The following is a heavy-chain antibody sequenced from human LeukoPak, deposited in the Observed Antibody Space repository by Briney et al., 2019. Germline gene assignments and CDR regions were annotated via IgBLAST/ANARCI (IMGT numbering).Heavy chain of an antibody. D-gene: IGHD5-12*01. CDR3: ASSRGYDVGGYFDY. Sequence: ASVKVSCKASGYTFTGYYLQWVRQAPGLGLEWMGWLNPSSGATEYSQKFQDRVTITRDTSASTAYMELSSLRSEDTAVYYCASSRGYDVGGYFDYWGQGTLVTVSS. J-gene: IGHJ4*02. CDR1: GYTFTGYY. V-gene: IGHV1-2*02. CDR2: LNPSSGAT.